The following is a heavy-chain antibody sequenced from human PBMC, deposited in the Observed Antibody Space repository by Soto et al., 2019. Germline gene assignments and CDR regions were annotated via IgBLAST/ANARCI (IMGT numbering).Heavy chain of an antibody. J-gene: IGHJ3*02. CDR2: INPNSGGT. CDR1: GYTFTGYY. D-gene: IGHD4-17*01. V-gene: IGHV1-2*04. Sequence: ASVKVSCKASGYTFTGYYMHWVRQAPGQGLGWMGWINPNSGGTNYAQKFQGWVTMTRDTSISTAYMELSRLRSDDTAVYYCASNYGGNSDNAFDIWGQGTMVTVSS. CDR3: ASNYGGNSDNAFDI.